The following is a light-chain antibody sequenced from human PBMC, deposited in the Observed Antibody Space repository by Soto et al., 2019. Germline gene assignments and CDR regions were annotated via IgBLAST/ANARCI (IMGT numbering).Light chain of an antibody. J-gene: IGKJ5*01. CDR2: AAS. CDR1: QGISSW. Sequence: DIQMTQSPSSVSASVGDRVTITCRASQGISSWLAWYQQKPGKAPKSLIYAASTLQTGVPSRFSGSESGTEFTLTISSLQPEDSATYYCRQHNSFPITFGQGTRLEIK. V-gene: IGKV1-12*01. CDR3: RQHNSFPIT.